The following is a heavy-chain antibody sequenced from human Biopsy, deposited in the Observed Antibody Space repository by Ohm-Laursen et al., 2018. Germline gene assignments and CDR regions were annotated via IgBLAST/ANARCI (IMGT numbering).Heavy chain of an antibody. CDR3: VREPKTGTAEAWYFDL. Sequence: TLSLTCSVSGASVKTSGYFWAWIRQRPGKGLEWIGYISYNKRTHYNPSLTSRLAISFDTSSNRISLQLRSVSVADTTVYYCVREPKTGTAEAWYFDLWGRGSPVTVPS. CDR2: ISYNKRT. J-gene: IGHJ2*01. V-gene: IGHV4-31*03. CDR1: GASVKTSGYF. D-gene: IGHD3-9*01.